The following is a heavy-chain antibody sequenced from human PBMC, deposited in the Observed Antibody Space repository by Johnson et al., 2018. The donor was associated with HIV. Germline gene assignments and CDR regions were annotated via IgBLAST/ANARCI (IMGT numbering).Heavy chain of an antibody. V-gene: IGHV3-15*01. CDR3: TDYNFWTKRAFDI. CDR1: GFTFSNAW. J-gene: IGHJ3*02. D-gene: IGHD3-3*01. Sequence: VHLVESGGGLVKPGGSLRLSCAASGFTFSNAWMSWVRQAPGKGLEWVGRIKSKTDGGTTDYAAPVKGRFTISRDDSKNTLYLQMNSLKIEDTAVYYCTDYNFWTKRAFDIWGQGTMVTVSS. CDR2: IKSKTDGGTT.